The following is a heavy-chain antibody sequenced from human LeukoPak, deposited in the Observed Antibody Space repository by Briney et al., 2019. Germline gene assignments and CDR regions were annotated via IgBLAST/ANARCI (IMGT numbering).Heavy chain of an antibody. CDR3: ARVALAKGIDY. CDR1: GFTFSSHG. J-gene: IGHJ4*02. CDR2: ISGSGGST. V-gene: IGHV3-23*01. Sequence: GGSLRLSCAASGFTFSSHGMSWVRQAPGKGLGWVSSISGSGGSTYYADSVKGRFTISRDNAKNSLYLQMNSLRAEDTAVYYCARVALAKGIDYWGQGTLVTVSS. D-gene: IGHD3-3*02.